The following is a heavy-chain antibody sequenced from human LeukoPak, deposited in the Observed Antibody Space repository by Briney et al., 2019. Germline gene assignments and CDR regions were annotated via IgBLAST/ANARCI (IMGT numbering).Heavy chain of an antibody. CDR3: ARKQLERRGPFDY. Sequence: SETLSLTCAVYGGSFSGYYWSWIRQPPGKGLEWIGEINHSGSTNYNPSPKSRVTISVDTSKNQISLKLSSVTAADTAVYYCARKQLERRGPFDYWGQGTLVTVSS. V-gene: IGHV4-34*01. CDR1: GGSFSGYY. D-gene: IGHD1-1*01. J-gene: IGHJ4*02. CDR2: INHSGST.